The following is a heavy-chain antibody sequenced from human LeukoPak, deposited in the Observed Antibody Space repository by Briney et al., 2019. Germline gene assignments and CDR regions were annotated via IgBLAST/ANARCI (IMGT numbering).Heavy chain of an antibody. D-gene: IGHD2-8*01. CDR3: GGAPWCVADAFDI. J-gene: IGHJ3*02. Sequence: AAVKVSCKASGYTFTSYGISWVRQAPGQGLEWMGWGSAYNGNTNYEQQLQGRVTMITDTSTSKAYMELLSSRSYDAAAYYFGGAPWCVADAFDIWGQGTMVTVSS. CDR1: GYTFTSYG. V-gene: IGHV1-18*01. CDR2: GSAYNGNT.